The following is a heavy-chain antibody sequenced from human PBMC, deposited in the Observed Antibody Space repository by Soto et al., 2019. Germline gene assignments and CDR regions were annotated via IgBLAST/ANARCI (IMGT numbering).Heavy chain of an antibody. V-gene: IGHV1-69*06. CDR3: AAATFQSGVSVYFHRDR. Sequence: QVHLVQSGTEVKKPGSSVKVSCKTSGDTFSNQAISWVRQAPGQGLEWMGGIIPLFDSASYAQRSHDRVTITADKITNKGYMEVISLASEETAVYYCAAATFQSGVSVYFHRDRWGQGTLVT. CDR2: IIPLFDSA. CDR1: GDTFSNQA. D-gene: IGHD2-8*01. J-gene: IGHJ4*02.